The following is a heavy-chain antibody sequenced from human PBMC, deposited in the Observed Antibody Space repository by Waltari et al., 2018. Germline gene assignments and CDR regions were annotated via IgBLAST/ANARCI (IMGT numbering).Heavy chain of an antibody. CDR2: ISSSITI. V-gene: IGHV3-48*04. D-gene: IGHD1-26*01. CDR1: GFTFSSDS. Sequence: EVQLVESGGGLVQPGGSLRLSCVASGFTFSSDSMNWAGHAPGKGLALVSYISSSITINYADSVKFRFPISRDSPNNSLYLQMNSLRAEDAAVYYCARGMVGAAYFDCWGQGALVSVSS. J-gene: IGHJ4*02. CDR3: ARGMVGAAYFDC.